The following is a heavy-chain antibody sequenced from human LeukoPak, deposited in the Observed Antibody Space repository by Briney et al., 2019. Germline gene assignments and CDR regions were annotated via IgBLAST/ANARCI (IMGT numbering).Heavy chain of an antibody. CDR2: INHSGST. CDR3: ARGGSCYSFLLMCRGWFDP. J-gene: IGHJ5*02. CDR1: GGSFSGYF. Sequence: PSETLSLTCAVCGGSFSGYFWSWNRQPPGKGLEWIGGINHSGSTNYNPSLKSRVTISVDTSKNQFSLKLSSVTAADTAVYYCARGGSCYSFLLMCRGWFDPWGQGTLVTVSS. V-gene: IGHV4-34*01. D-gene: IGHD2-15*01.